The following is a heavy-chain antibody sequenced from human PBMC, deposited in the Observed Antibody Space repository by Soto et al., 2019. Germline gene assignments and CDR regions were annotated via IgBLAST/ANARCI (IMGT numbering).Heavy chain of an antibody. V-gene: IGHV4-39*01. J-gene: IGHJ3*02. CDR2: SYYSGST. D-gene: IGHD6-19*01. CDR1: GGSISSSSYC. CDR3: ARSIAVPGTIPPGAFDI. Sequence: SETLSLTWTVAGGSISSSSYCWGWIRQPPGRGREGSGRSYYSGSTYYNPSLKSRVTISVDTSKNQFSLQLSSVTAADTAVYYSARSIAVPGTIPPGAFDIWGQGTTVTVSS.